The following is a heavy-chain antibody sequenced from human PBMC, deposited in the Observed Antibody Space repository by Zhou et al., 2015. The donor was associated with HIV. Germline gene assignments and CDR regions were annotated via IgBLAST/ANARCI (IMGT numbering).Heavy chain of an antibody. CDR3: ARERAVNWNYGPKNYYYYYMDV. CDR1: GYTFTSYA. J-gene: IGHJ6*03. V-gene: IGHV1-3*01. CDR2: INAGNGNT. Sequence: QVQLVQSGAEVKKPGASVKVSCKASGYTFTSYAMHWVRQAPGQRLEWMGWINAGNGNTKYSQKFQGRVTITRDTSASTAYMELSSLRSEDTAVYYCARERAVNWNYGPKNYYYYYMDVWGKGTTVTVSS. D-gene: IGHD1-7*01.